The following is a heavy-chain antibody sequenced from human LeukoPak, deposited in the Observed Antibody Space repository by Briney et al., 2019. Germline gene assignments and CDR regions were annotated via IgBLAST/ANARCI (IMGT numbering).Heavy chain of an antibody. CDR3: ARDRTIFGVVIPIDI. Sequence: PGGSLRLSCAASGFTFSDYYMSWIRQAPGKGLEWVANIKQDGSEKYYVDSVKGRFTISRDNAKNSLYLQMNSLRAEDTAVYYCARDRTIFGVVIPIDIWGQGTMVTVSS. CDR2: IKQDGSEK. V-gene: IGHV3-7*01. D-gene: IGHD3-3*01. J-gene: IGHJ3*02. CDR1: GFTFSDYY.